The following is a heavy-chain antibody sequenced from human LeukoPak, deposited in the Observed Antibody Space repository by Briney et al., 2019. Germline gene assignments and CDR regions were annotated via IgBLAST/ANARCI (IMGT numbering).Heavy chain of an antibody. V-gene: IGHV4-34*01. CDR1: GGSFSGYY. J-gene: IGHJ5*02. CDR2: INHSGST. CDR3: ARRGGIAARYNWFDP. D-gene: IGHD6-13*01. Sequence: PSETLSLTCAVYGGSFSGYYWSWIRQPPGKGLEWIGEINHSGSTNYNPSLKSRVTISVDTSKNQFSLKLSSVTAADTAVYYCARRGGIAARYNWFDPWGQGALVTVSS.